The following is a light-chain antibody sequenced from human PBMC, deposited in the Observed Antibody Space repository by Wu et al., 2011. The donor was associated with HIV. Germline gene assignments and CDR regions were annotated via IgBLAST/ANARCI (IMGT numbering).Light chain of an antibody. J-gene: IGKJ2*01. V-gene: IGKV3-20*01. CDR2: DI. CDR3: HQYGSALPHT. CDR1: QSLGANY. Sequence: SCRASQSLGANYLAWYQQKPRPGSQAPHFSDIQKATDIPDRFSGSESGTDFTLTISRLEPEDFAMYYCHQYGSALPHTFGQGTKLEI.